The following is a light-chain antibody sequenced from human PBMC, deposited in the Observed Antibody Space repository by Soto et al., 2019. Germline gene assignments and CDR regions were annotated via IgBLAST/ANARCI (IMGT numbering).Light chain of an antibody. CDR1: RSVVSY. Sequence: DIQMTQSPSSLSVSVGDRVTITCRGSRSVVSYLNWYQQKLGKAPKLLIYTASNLQRGVPSRFSGSGSGTDFTLTISTLQPEDFATYYCLQSYSTPRTFGQGTKLEIK. V-gene: IGKV1-39*01. CDR2: TAS. J-gene: IGKJ2*02. CDR3: LQSYSTPRT.